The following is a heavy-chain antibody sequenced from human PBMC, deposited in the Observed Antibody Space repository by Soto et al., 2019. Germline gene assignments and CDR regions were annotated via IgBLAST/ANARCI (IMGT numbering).Heavy chain of an antibody. J-gene: IGHJ5*02. V-gene: IGHV3-11*05. CDR3: ARVGVQLDGHWFDP. Sequence: QVQLVESGGGLVKPGGSLRLSCAASGVTFSDYYMSWIRQAPGKGREWVSYISSSSSYTNYADSVKGRFTISRDNAKNSLHLQMHSLRAEDAAVYYCARVGVQLDGHWFDPWGQGTLVTVSS. CDR2: ISSSSSYT. D-gene: IGHD1-1*01. CDR1: GVTFSDYY.